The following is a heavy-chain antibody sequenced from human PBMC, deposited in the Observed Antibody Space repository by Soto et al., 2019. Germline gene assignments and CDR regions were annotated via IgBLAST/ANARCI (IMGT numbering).Heavy chain of an antibody. J-gene: IGHJ6*02. CDR1: GYTFTGYY. Sequence: GSVKVSCKASGYTFTGYYMHWVRQAPGQGLEWMGWINPNSGGTNYAQKFQGWVTMTRDTSISTAYMELSRLRSDDTAVYYCARARYGSRYGKGYYYYGMDVWGQGTTVTVSS. V-gene: IGHV1-2*04. CDR2: INPNSGGT. CDR3: ARARYGSRYGKGYYYYGMDV. D-gene: IGHD3-22*01.